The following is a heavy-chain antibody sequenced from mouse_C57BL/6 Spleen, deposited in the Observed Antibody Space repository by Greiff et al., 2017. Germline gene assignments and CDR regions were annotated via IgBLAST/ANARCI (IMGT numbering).Heavy chain of an antibody. V-gene: IGHV1-42*01. J-gene: IGHJ1*03. CDR2: INPSTGGT. CDR1: GYSFTGYY. CDR3: ATYYSNWWYFDV. Sequence: VQLQQSGPELVKPGASVKISCKASGYSFTGYYMNWVKQSPEKSLEWIGEINPSTGGTTYNQKFKAKATLTVDKSSSTAYMQLKSLTSEDSAVYYCATYYSNWWYFDVWGTGTTVTVSS. D-gene: IGHD2-5*01.